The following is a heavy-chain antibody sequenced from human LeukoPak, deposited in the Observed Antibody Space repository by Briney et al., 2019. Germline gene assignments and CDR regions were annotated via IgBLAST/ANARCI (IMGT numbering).Heavy chain of an antibody. J-gene: IGHJ4*02. CDR1: GFTFSSYG. V-gene: IGHV3-33*08. CDR2: IWYDGSNK. CDR3: ARRNSGWYGPDY. Sequence: GSLRLSCAASGFTFSSYGMHWVRQAPGKGLEWVAVIWYDGSNKEYADSVKGRFTIARDNSKKTLYLQMNSLRAEDTAVYYCARRNSGWYGPDYWGQGTLVTVSS. D-gene: IGHD6-19*01.